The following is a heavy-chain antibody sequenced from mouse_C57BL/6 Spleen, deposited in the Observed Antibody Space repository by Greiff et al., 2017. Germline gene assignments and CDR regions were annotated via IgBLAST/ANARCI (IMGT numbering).Heavy chain of an antibody. D-gene: IGHD2-1*01. CDR3: ARGAYGNYFDY. Sequence: QVQLQQPGAELVKPGASVKLSCKASGYTFTSYWMQWVKQRPGQGLEWIGEIDPSDSYTNYNQKFKGKATLTVDTSSSTAYMQLSSLTSEDSAVYYCARGAYGNYFDYWGQGTTLTVSS. J-gene: IGHJ2*01. CDR1: GYTFTSYW. CDR2: IDPSDSYT. V-gene: IGHV1-50*01.